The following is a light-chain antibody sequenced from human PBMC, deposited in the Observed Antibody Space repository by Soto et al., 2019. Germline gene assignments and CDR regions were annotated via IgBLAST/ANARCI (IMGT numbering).Light chain of an antibody. J-gene: IGKJ3*01. CDR3: QQYGSSPGLFT. CDR2: GSS. V-gene: IGKV3-20*01. Sequence: EIVLTQSPGTLSLSPGERATLSCRASQSVSSNYLAWYQQKAGQAPRLLIYGSSSRATGIPDRFSGSGSGTDFNIAISRLEPEDFAVYFCQQYGSSPGLFTFGPGSKVDFK. CDR1: QSVSSNY.